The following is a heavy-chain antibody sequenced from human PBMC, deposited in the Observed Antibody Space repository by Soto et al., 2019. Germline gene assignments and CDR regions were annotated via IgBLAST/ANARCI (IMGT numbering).Heavy chain of an antibody. CDR2: IIPIFGTS. CDR1: GGTFSNYA. J-gene: IGHJ4*02. Sequence: VQLVQSGAEVKKPGSSVKVSCKASGGTFSNYALSWVRQAPGQGLEWMGGIIPIFGTSNYAQKFQGRVTITADESTNTAYMELSSLRSEDTAVYYCARARGYSYVDQYLDYWGQGTLVTVSS. V-gene: IGHV1-69*01. D-gene: IGHD5-18*01. CDR3: ARARGYSYVDQYLDY.